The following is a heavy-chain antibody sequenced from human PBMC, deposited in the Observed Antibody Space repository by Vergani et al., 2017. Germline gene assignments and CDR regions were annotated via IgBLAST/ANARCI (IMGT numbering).Heavy chain of an antibody. J-gene: IGHJ5*02. Sequence: EVQLVESGGGLVQPGGSLRLSCAASGFTFSSYWMSWVRQAPGKGLEWVANIKQDGSEKYYVDSVKGRFTISRDNAKNSLYLQMNSLRAEDTAVYYCARDTMFGVVKHGYNWFDPWGQGTLVTVSS. CDR2: IKQDGSEK. CDR3: ARDTMFGVVKHGYNWFDP. D-gene: IGHD3-3*01. CDR1: GFTFSSYW. V-gene: IGHV3-7*01.